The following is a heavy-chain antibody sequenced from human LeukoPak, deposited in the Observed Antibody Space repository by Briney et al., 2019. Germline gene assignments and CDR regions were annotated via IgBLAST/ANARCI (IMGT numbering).Heavy chain of an antibody. CDR3: ARGGGYCSGGSCYSYYYYGMDV. Sequence: GGSLRLSCAASGFTFSSYAMHWVRQAPGKGLEWVAVISYDGSNKYYADSVKGRFTISRDNSKNTLYLQMNSLRAEDTAVYYCARGGGYCSGGSCYSYYYYGMDVWGQGTTVTVSS. J-gene: IGHJ6*02. CDR1: GFTFSSYA. V-gene: IGHV3-30-3*01. D-gene: IGHD2-15*01. CDR2: ISYDGSNK.